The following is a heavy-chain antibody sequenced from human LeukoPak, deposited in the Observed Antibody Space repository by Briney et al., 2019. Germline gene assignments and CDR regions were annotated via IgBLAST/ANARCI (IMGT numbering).Heavy chain of an antibody. V-gene: IGHV3-23*01. D-gene: IGHD3-10*01. J-gene: IGHJ4*02. CDR1: GFTFSSYA. CDR3: AKAPASLLWFGRRDLDY. CDR2: ISGSGGST. Sequence: GRSLRLSCAASGFTFSSYAMSWVRQAPGKGLEWVSAISGSGGSTYYADSVKGRFTISRDNSKNTLYLQMNSLRAEDTAVYYCAKAPASLLWFGRRDLDYWGQGTLVTVSS.